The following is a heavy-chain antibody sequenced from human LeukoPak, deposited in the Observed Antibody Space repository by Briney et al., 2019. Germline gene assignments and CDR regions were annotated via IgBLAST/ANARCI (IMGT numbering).Heavy chain of an antibody. CDR2: INQDGSEK. D-gene: IGHD1-7*01. CDR3: ARAHNWKYGSFDF. CDR1: GFTFDDYW. Sequence: GGSLRLSCGASGFTFDDYWMSWVRQAPGQGLEWVANINQDGSEKYYLDSAKGRFTISRDNAKNSLYLQMNSLRAEDTAVYYCARAHNWKYGSFDFWGQGTLVTVSS. V-gene: IGHV3-7*01. J-gene: IGHJ4*02.